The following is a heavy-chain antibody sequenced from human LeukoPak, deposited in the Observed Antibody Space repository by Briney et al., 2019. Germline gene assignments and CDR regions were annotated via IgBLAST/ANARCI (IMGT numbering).Heavy chain of an antibody. J-gene: IGHJ6*03. CDR3: ARAGGYSYYYYMDV. D-gene: IGHD2-15*01. Sequence: SGGSLRLSCAASGFTFSSYGMHWVRQAPGKGLEWVAVISYDGSNKYYADSVKGRFTISRDNSKNTLYLQMNSLRAEDTALYHCARAGGYSYYYYMDVWGKGTTVTVSS. CDR2: ISYDGSNK. V-gene: IGHV3-30*03. CDR1: GFTFSSYG.